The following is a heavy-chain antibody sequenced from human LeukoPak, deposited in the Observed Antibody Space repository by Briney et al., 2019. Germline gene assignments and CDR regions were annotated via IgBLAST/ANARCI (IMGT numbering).Heavy chain of an antibody. V-gene: IGHV1-46*01. J-gene: IGHJ4*02. CDR2: INPSGGST. D-gene: IGHD3-10*01. Sequence: GASVKVSCKASGYTFTSCYMHWVRQAPGQGLEWMGIINPSGGSTSYAQKFQGRVTMTRDTSTSTVYMELSSLRSEDTAVYYCARESGLGEFLDYWGQGTLVTVSS. CDR3: ARESGLGEFLDY. CDR1: GYTFTSCY.